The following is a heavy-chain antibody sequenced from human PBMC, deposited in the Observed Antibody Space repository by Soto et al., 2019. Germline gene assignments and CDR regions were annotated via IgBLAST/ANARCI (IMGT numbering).Heavy chain of an antibody. J-gene: IGHJ6*02. V-gene: IGHV4-61*01. D-gene: IGHD1-26*01. CDR2: IYYNGST. CDR1: GVSVSSDSYY. Sequence: SETLSLTCTVSGVSVSSDSYYWSWIRQPPGKGLEWIGYIYYNGSTNYNPSLKSRVTISVDTSKNQFSLKLSPVTAADTAVYYCARDYGRSIYYYGMDVWGQGTTVTVSS. CDR3: ARDYGRSIYYYGMDV.